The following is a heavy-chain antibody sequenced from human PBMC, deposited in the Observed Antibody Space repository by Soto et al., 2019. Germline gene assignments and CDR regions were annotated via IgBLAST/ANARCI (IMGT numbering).Heavy chain of an antibody. CDR1: GGTFSSYA. Sequence: GASVKVSCKASGGTFSSYAISWVRQAPGQGLEWMGGIIPIFGTANYAQKFQGRVTITADESTSTAYMELSSLRSEDTAAYYCAREVTGYNWNYHYYYYGMDVWGQGTTVTVSS. J-gene: IGHJ6*02. CDR2: IIPIFGTA. CDR3: AREVTGYNWNYHYYYYGMDV. V-gene: IGHV1-69*13. D-gene: IGHD1-7*01.